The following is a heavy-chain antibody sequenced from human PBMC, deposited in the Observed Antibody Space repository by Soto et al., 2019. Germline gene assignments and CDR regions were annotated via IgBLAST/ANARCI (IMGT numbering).Heavy chain of an antibody. CDR1: GYTFTIYY. CDR3: ARVVIHSSSWYTYYYMDV. CDR2: INPSGGST. D-gene: IGHD6-13*01. J-gene: IGHJ6*03. Sequence: ASVKVSCKASGYTFTIYYMHWVRQAPGQGLEWMGIINPSGGSTSYAQKFQGRVTMTRDTSTSTVYMELSNLRSEDTAVYYCARVVIHSSSWYTYYYMDVWGKGTTVTVSS. V-gene: IGHV1-46*03.